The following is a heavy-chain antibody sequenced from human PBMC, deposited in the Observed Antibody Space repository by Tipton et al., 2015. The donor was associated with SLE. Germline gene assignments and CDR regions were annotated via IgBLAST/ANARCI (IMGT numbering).Heavy chain of an antibody. D-gene: IGHD6-19*01. Sequence: SLRLSCAASGFTFNNYWMHWFRQVPGKGLEWVSRIDHDGSGTSYADSVEDRFTISRDNTKKTLYLQMNSLRAEDTAVYYCASSSPGYTSGGGSLDYWGQGTLVTVSS. J-gene: IGHJ4*02. CDR1: GFTFNNYW. CDR3: ASSSPGYTSGGGSLDY. V-gene: IGHV3-74*01. CDR2: IDHDGSGT.